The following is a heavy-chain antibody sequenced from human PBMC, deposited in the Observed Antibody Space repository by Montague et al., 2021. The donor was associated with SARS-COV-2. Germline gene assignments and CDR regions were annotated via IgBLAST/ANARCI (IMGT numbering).Heavy chain of an antibody. CDR1: AGSINSDNYY. CDR2: IYYNGRT. J-gene: IGHJ4*02. D-gene: IGHD3-9*01. Sequence: SETLSLTCTVSAGSINSDNYYWGWIRQPPGQGLEWIGTIYYNGRTYYNPSLKSRVTISLDTPNNQFSLMLSSVSVADTAVFYCASQRRILTGYYGSFDHWGQGTLVSVSS. CDR3: ASQRRILTGYYGSFDH. V-gene: IGHV4-39*01.